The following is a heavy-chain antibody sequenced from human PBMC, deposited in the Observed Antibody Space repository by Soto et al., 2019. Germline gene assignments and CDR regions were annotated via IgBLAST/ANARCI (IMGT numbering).Heavy chain of an antibody. V-gene: IGHV4-34*01. Sequence: SETLSLTCTVYGGSFSGYYWSWIRQPPGKGLEWIGEINHSGSTNYNPSLKSRVTISVDTSKNQFSLKLSSVTAADTAVYYCARHSDSSSSAGYFQHWGQGTLVTVS. D-gene: IGHD6-6*01. CDR2: INHSGST. CDR1: GGSFSGYY. J-gene: IGHJ1*01. CDR3: ARHSDSSSSAGYFQH.